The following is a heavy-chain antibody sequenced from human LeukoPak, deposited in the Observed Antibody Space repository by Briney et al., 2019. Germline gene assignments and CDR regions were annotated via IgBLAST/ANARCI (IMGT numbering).Heavy chain of an antibody. V-gene: IGHV4-38-2*02. D-gene: IGHD7-27*01. CDR2: IYHSERT. Sequence: SETLSLTCTVSGYSINNGFYWGWIRQPPGKGLEWIGSIYHSERTHYNPSLKSRVTISVDTSKNQFSLKLSSVTAADTAVYYCATRKLGNDYWGQGTLVTVSS. J-gene: IGHJ4*02. CDR1: GYSINNGFY. CDR3: ATRKLGNDY.